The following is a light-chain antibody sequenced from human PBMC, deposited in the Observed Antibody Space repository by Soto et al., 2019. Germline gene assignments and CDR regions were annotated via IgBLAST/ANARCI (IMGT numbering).Light chain of an antibody. CDR2: GTS. J-gene: IGKJ1*01. CDR1: QTVSSSY. CDR3: QQYVSSPWT. Sequence: EIVLTQSPGTLSLSPGERATLSCRASQTVSSSYLAWYQQKPGQAPRLLIYGTSTRATGIPDRFSGSGSGTEFTLTISRLEPEDFAVYYCQQYVSSPWTFGQGTKVEIK. V-gene: IGKV3-20*01.